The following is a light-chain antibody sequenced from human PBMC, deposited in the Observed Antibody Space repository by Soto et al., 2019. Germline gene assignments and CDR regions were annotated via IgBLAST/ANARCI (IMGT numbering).Light chain of an antibody. CDR3: SSYTSSSTPGV. V-gene: IGLV2-14*01. J-gene: IGLJ1*01. Sequence: QSARTQPASVSGSPGRVGTISCTGTSSDVGGYNYVSWYQQHPGKAPKLMIYDVSNRPSGVSNRFSGSKSGNTASLTISGLQAEDEADYYCSSYTSSSTPGVFGTGTKVTVL. CDR1: SSDVGGYNY. CDR2: DVS.